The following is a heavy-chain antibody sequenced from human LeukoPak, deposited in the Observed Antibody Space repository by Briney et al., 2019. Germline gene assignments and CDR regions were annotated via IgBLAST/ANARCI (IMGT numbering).Heavy chain of an antibody. D-gene: IGHD2-8*01. CDR3: AREAFTNGLCPSDN. CDR1: GGSISSYY. V-gene: IGHV4-59*01. CDR2: IYYSGST. Sequence: SETLSLTCTVSGGSISSYYWSWIRQPPGKGLEWIGYIYYSGSTNYNPSLKSRVTISVDTSKNQFSLKLSSVTAADTAVYYCAREAFTNGLCPSDNLGQRTMVTVSS. J-gene: IGHJ3*02.